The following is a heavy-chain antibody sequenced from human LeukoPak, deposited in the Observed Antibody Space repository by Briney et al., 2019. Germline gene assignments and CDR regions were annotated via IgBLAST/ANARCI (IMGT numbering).Heavy chain of an antibody. CDR2: INSDGGST. D-gene: IGHD2-2*01. CDR1: GFTFSSYW. Sequence: PGGSLRLSCAASGFTFSSYWMHWVRQAPGKGLVWVSRINSDGGSTSYADSVKGRFTISRDNAKNTLYLQMNSLRAEDTAVYYCARMVVVVPTAMRSRAFDIWGQGTMVTVSS. CDR3: ARMVVVVPTAMRSRAFDI. V-gene: IGHV3-74*01. J-gene: IGHJ3*02.